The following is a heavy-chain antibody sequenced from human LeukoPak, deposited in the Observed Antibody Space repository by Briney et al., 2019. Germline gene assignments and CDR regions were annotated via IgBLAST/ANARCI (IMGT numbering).Heavy chain of an antibody. V-gene: IGHV4-30-4*08. CDR3: ARAHDSSGHYHYYYMDV. CDR2: IYYSGST. Sequence: PSQTLSLTCTVSGGSISSGDYYWSWIRQPPGKGLEWIGYIYYSGSTYYNPSLKSRVTISVDTSKNQFSLKLSSVTAADTAVYYCARAHDSSGHYHYYYMDVWGKGTTVTVSS. J-gene: IGHJ6*03. D-gene: IGHD3-22*01. CDR1: GGSISSGDYY.